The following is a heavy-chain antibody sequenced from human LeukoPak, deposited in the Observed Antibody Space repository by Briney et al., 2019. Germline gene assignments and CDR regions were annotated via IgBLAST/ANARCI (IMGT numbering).Heavy chain of an antibody. CDR1: GGSFSGYY. CDR2: INHSGST. CDR3: ARGLYDFWNRLPADY. Sequence: PSETLSLTCAVYGGSFSGYYWSWIRQPPGKGLEWIGEINHSGSTNYNPSLKSRVTISVDTSKNQFSLKLSSVTAADTAVYYCARGLYDFWNRLPADYWGQGTLVTVSS. V-gene: IGHV4-34*01. J-gene: IGHJ4*02. D-gene: IGHD3-3*01.